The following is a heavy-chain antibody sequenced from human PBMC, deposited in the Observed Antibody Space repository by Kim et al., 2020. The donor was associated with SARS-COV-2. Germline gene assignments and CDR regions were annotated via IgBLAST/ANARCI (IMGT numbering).Heavy chain of an antibody. CDR1: GYTFTSYG. Sequence: ASVKVSCKASGYTFTSYGISWVRQAPGQGLEWMGRISAYNGNTNYAQKLQGRVTMTTDTSTSTAYMELRSLRSDDTAVYYCARGGIRMGQQLPHYYYGMDVWGQGTTVTVSS. J-gene: IGHJ6*02. CDR3: ARGGIRMGQQLPHYYYGMDV. D-gene: IGHD6-13*01. CDR2: ISAYNGNT. V-gene: IGHV1-18*01.